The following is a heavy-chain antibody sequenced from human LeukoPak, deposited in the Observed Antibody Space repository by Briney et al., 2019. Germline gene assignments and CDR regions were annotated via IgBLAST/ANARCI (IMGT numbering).Heavy chain of an antibody. D-gene: IGHD3-22*01. CDR1: GYTLTGYY. CDR2: INPNTGAT. CDR3: ARGGGYMSVTGGYLGYYYYYGMDV. Sequence: GASVKVSCKASGYTLTGYYMYWVRQAPGQGLEWMGWINPNTGATNYAQKFQGWVTMTRDTSISTAYMELSRLTSDDTAVYYCARGGGYMSVTGGYLGYYYYYGMDVWGQGTTVTVSS. J-gene: IGHJ6*02. V-gene: IGHV1-2*04.